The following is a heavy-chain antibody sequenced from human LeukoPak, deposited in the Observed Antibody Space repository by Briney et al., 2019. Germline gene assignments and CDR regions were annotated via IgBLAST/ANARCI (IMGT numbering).Heavy chain of an antibody. J-gene: IGHJ6*02. CDR2: IYYSGST. D-gene: IGHD1-14*01. CDR1: GGSISSYY. CDR3: ARLPTGTMDV. Sequence: PSETLSLTCTVSGGSISSYYWGWIRQPPGEGLEWIGSIYYSGSTYYNPSLKSRVTISVDTSKNQFSLKLSSVTAADTAVYYCARLPTGTMDVWGQGTTVTVSS. V-gene: IGHV4-39*01.